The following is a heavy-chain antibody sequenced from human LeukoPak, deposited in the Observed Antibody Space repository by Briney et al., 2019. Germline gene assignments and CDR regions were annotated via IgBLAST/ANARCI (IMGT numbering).Heavy chain of an antibody. CDR2: ITSGGDGT. CDR3: GNRGSSSGYYDY. J-gene: IGHJ4*02. CDR1: GFTYSRSA. V-gene: IGHV3-23*01. D-gene: IGHD3-22*01. Sequence: GGPLGLSCAASGFTYSRSAMSWVPQAPGKALEWVSAITSGGDGTYYADSVKGGFTISRDNSKNTLYLQMNSLRAEDTAVYCCGNRGSSSGYYDYWGQGTLVTVSS.